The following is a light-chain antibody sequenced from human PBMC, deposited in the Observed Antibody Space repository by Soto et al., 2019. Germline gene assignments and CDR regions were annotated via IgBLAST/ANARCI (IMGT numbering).Light chain of an antibody. V-gene: IGLV2-23*02. J-gene: IGLJ1*01. CDR3: CSYAGSSTFPYV. CDR2: EVS. Sequence: LTQPASVSGSPGQSITISCTGTSSDVGSYNLVSWYQQHPGKAPKLMIYEVSKRPSGVSNRFSGSKSGNTASLTISGLQAEDEADYYCCSYAGSSTFPYVFGTGTKLTVL. CDR1: SSDVGSYNL.